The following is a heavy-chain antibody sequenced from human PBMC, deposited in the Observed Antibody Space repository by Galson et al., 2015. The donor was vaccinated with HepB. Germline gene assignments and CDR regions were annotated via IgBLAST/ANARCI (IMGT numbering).Heavy chain of an antibody. CDR2: IYSGGST. CDR3: ARGRAGYSSSWYFWYFDL. Sequence: SLRLSCAASGFTVSSNYMSWVRQAPGKGLEWVSVIYSGGSTYYADSVKGRFTISRDNSKNTLYLQMNSLRAEDTAVYYCARGRAGYSSSWYFWYFDLWGRGTLVTVSS. CDR1: GFTVSSNY. J-gene: IGHJ2*01. V-gene: IGHV3-53*01. D-gene: IGHD6-13*01.